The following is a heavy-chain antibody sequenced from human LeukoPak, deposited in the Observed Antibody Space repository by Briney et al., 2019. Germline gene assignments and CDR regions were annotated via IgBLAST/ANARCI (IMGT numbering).Heavy chain of an antibody. CDR3: AKGPEVIGYCSSTSCYNFDI. CDR1: GFTFSTYT. J-gene: IGHJ3*02. D-gene: IGHD2-2*02. V-gene: IGHV3-23*01. CDR2: ISGSGGST. Sequence: GGSLRLSCAASGFTFSTYTMSWVRQAPGKGLEWVSAISGSGGSTYYADSVKGRFTISRDNSKNTLYLQMNSLRAEDTAVYYCAKGPEVIGYCSSTSCYNFDIWGQGTMVTVSS.